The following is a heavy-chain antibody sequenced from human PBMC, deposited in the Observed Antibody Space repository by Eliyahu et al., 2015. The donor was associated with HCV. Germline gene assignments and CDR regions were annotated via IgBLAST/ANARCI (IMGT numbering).Heavy chain of an antibody. CDR3: ARSSGDFAFDY. Sequence: EVQLVQSGAAVKKPGEFLKISCKTSGXXFXTYFIGWVRQMPGKGXXWMGIIYPGDSDTRYNPSFQGQVIISADKSISTAYLQWSSLKASDTAMYFCARSSGDFAFDYWGLGTLVTVSS. CDR1: GXXFXTYF. D-gene: IGHD4-17*01. J-gene: IGHJ4*02. V-gene: IGHV5-51*01. CDR2: IYPGDSDT.